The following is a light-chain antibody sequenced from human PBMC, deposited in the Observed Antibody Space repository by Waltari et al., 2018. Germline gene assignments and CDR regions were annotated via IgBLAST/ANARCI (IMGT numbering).Light chain of an antibody. V-gene: IGKV1-5*03. CDR1: QSSINW. Sequence: DIQMTQSPSTLSASVGDSVTITCRASQSSINWLAWYQQKPGKDPKLLIYKASTLESGGPSRFSCSVSGTEFSLTISSLQPNDFATYYCQQYNSYSLLTFGGGTKVEIK. J-gene: IGKJ4*01. CDR3: QQYNSYSLLT. CDR2: KAS.